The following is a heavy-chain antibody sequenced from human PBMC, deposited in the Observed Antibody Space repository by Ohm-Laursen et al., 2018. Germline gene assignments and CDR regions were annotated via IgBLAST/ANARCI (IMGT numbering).Heavy chain of an antibody. Sequence: SETLSPTCTVSGASINNYCWNWIRQPAGKGLEWIGRIHFSGSTRYNPSLQGRVTISLDTSNQQFSLKLTSVTAADTAVYYCARGDFGDYNWFDPWGQGTRITVSS. CDR3: ARGDFGDYNWFDP. CDR2: IHFSGST. J-gene: IGHJ5*02. D-gene: IGHD4-17*01. CDR1: GASINNYC. V-gene: IGHV4-4*07.